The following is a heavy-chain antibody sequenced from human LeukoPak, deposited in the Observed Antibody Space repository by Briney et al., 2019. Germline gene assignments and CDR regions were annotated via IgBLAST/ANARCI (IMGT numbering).Heavy chain of an antibody. CDR3: ARLISGSYIDP. J-gene: IGHJ5*02. D-gene: IGHD1-26*01. V-gene: IGHV1-8*03. Sequence: ASVKVSCKASGYTFTSYDINWVRQATGQGLEWMGWMNPNSGNTGYAQKFQGRVTITRNTSISTAYMELSSLRSEDAAVYYCARLISGSYIDPWGQGTLVTVSS. CDR1: GYTFTSYD. CDR2: MNPNSGNT.